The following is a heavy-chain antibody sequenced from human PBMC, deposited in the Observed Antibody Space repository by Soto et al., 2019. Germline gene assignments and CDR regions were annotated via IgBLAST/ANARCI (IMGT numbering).Heavy chain of an antibody. D-gene: IGHD2-2*01. V-gene: IGHV3-11*01. CDR2: VGGRGSII. CDR1: GFTFSDYY. CDR3: AIALRCTGTRCFAGNWFES. Sequence: QVQLVESGGGLVKPGGSLRLSCAASGFTFSDYYMSWIRQAPGKGLEWVSYVGGRGSIIYYADSVKGRFTISRDNAKNSLYLQMNRLRGDDTAVYYCAIALRCTGTRCFAGNWFESWGQGTLVTVSS. J-gene: IGHJ5*01.